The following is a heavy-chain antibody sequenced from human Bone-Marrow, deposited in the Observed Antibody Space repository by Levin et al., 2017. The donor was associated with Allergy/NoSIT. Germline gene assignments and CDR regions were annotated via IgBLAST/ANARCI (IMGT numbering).Heavy chain of an antibody. Sequence: GGSLRLSCAASGFTVSNNYMAWVRQPPGKGLEWVPFMYSGGTTHYADSVKGRFTISRDNSKNTLYLQMNSLRAEDTAVYYCARVPGYSWGQGTLVTVSS. CDR2: MYSGGTT. D-gene: IGHD6-25*01. CDR1: GFTVSNNY. J-gene: IGHJ4*02. V-gene: IGHV3-53*03. CDR3: ARVPGYS.